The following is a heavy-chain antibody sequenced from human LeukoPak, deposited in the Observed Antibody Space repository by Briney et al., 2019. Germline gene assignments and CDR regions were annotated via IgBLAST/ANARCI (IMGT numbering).Heavy chain of an antibody. D-gene: IGHD3-3*01. V-gene: IGHV4-61*02. Sequence: PSETLSLTCTVSGGSISSGSYYWSWLRQPAGKGLEWIGRIYTSGSTNYNPSLKSRVTISLDMSKNQFSLKLSSVTAADTAVYYCARLSLKVLEWSPTKGKETHYFDYWGQGTLVTVSS. CDR1: GGSISSGSYY. J-gene: IGHJ4*02. CDR2: IYTSGST. CDR3: ARLSLKVLEWSPTKGKETHYFDY.